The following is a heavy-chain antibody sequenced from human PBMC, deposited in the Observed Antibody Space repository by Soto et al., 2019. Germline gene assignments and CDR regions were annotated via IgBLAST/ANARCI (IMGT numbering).Heavy chain of an antibody. Sequence: QVQLLQSGAEVKKPVSSVKVSCKTSGGTFYSSAVHWVRQAPGQGLEWMGGIIPSLGTADYPQKFQGRLTITADDSTGTAFLEMRRLQSDDTAVYYCASLDGYTDDYWGQGRLVAVSS. CDR2: IIPSLGTA. V-gene: IGHV1-69*01. CDR1: GGTFYSSA. J-gene: IGHJ4*02. D-gene: IGHD5-12*01. CDR3: ASLDGYTDDY.